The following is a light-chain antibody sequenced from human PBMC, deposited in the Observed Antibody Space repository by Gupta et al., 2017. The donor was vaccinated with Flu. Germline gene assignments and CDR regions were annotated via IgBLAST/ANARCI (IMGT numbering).Light chain of an antibody. V-gene: IGKV1-39*01. CDR1: QHVADF. CDR3: HQRDSPPDT. Sequence: PSSLSASVGDRVTISCRASQHVADFLNWYQQKPGTAPKLLIYTASNLQSGVPSRFSGSGSGTDFTLTISRVQPEDFASYFCHQRDSPPDTFGQGTKLEIK. CDR2: TAS. J-gene: IGKJ2*01.